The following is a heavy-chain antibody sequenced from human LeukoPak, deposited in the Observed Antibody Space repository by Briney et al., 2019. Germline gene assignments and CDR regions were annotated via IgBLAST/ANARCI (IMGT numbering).Heavy chain of an antibody. J-gene: IGHJ5*02. CDR1: GYTFTGYY. Sequence: ASVKVSCKASGYTFTGYYMHWVRQAPGQGLEWMGWSNPNSGGTNYAQKFQGRVTMTRDTSISTAYMELSRLRSDDTAVYYCASVGYCSSTICSPYNWFDPWGQGTLVTVSS. CDR2: SNPNSGGT. D-gene: IGHD2-2*03. V-gene: IGHV1-2*02. CDR3: ASVGYCSSTICSPYNWFDP.